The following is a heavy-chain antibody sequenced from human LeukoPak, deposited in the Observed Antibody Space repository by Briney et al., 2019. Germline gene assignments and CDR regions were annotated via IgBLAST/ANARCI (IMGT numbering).Heavy chain of an antibody. CDR2: IYSGGST. CDR3: ARIVAGGAFDI. D-gene: IGHD1-26*01. CDR1: GFTVSSNY. V-gene: IGHV3-66*01. J-gene: IGHJ3*02. Sequence: GGSLRLSYAASGFTVSSNYMSWVRQAPGKGLEWVSVIYSGGSTYHADSVKGRFTISRDNSKNTLYLQMNSLRDEDTAVYYCARIVAGGAFDIWGQGTMVTASS.